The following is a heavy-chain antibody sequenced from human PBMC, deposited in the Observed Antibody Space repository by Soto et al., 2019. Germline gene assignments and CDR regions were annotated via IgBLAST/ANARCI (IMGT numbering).Heavy chain of an antibody. J-gene: IGHJ6*02. CDR1: GYTFTSYY. V-gene: IGHV1-46*01. CDR2: INPSGGST. Sequence: ASVKVSCKASGYTFTSYYMHWVRQAPGQGLEWMGIINPSGGSTSYAQKFQGRVTMTRDTSTSTVYMELSSLRSEDTAVYYCAKGGEVAAAGQYYGMDVWGQGTTVTVSS. CDR3: AKGGEVAAAGQYYGMDV. D-gene: IGHD6-13*01.